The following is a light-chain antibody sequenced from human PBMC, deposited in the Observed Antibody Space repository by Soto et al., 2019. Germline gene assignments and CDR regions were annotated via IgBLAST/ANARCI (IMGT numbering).Light chain of an antibody. V-gene: IGKV1-5*01. CDR2: DAS. CDR1: QSISSW. CDR3: QQYNSYPYN. Sequence: DIQMTQSPSTLSASVGDRVTITCRASQSISSWLAWYQQKPGKAPKFLIYDASSLESGVPSRFSGSGSGTEFTLTISRLQPDDFSTYHCQQYNSYPYNFGQGTKLEIK. J-gene: IGKJ2*01.